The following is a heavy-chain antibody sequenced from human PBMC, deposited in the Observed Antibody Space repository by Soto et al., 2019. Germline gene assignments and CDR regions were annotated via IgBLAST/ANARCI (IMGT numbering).Heavy chain of an antibody. CDR3: ARDPMDTAMVTLFDY. V-gene: IGHV3-21*01. D-gene: IGHD5-18*01. J-gene: IGHJ4*02. Sequence: WGSLRLSCAASGFTFSSYSMNWVRQAPGKGLEWVSSISSSSSYIYYADSVKGRFTISRDNAKNSLYLQMNSLRAEDTAVYYCARDPMDTAMVTLFDYWGQGTLVTVSS. CDR1: GFTFSSYS. CDR2: ISSSSSYI.